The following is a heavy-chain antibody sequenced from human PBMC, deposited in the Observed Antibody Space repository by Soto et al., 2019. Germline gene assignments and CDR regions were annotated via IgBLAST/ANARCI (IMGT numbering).Heavy chain of an antibody. J-gene: IGHJ4*02. CDR3: ARGLGYETLY. CDR1: GASVSNIIHY. D-gene: IGHD3-3*01. V-gene: IGHV4-61*01. CDR2: VHSSGIT. Sequence: QVQLQESGPGLVKPSETLSLTCSVSGASVSNIIHYWSWIRQPPGKGLEWIGCVHSSGITNYSPPLQRRVPISLDTSKNQFSLRLDSLTAADTAVYYCARGLGYETLYWGQGILVTVSS.